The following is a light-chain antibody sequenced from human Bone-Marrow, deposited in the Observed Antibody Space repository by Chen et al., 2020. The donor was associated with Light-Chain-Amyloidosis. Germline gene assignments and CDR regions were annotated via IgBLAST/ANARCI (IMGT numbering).Light chain of an antibody. Sequence: DIQMTPSASSLSASVGDRVTITCRASQSISTYLNWYQHKPGVAHRLLIYAASKLQSGVPSRFSGSGSGTDFTLTISSLEPADSATYYCQQSYNTPHTFGQGTNLEIK. CDR2: AAS. CDR3: QQSYNTPHT. V-gene: IGKV1-39*01. CDR1: QSISTY. J-gene: IGKJ2*01.